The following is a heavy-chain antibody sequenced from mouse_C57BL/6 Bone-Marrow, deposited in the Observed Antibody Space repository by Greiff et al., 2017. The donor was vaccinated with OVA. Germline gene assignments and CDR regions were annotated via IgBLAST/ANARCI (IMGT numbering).Heavy chain of an antibody. CDR2: INPSSGYT. D-gene: IGHD2-1*01. V-gene: IGHV1-4*01. CDR1: GYTFTSYT. CDR3: AREDGNWFAY. Sequence: VQLQQSGAELARPGASVKMSCKASGYTFTSYTMHWVKQRPGQGLEWIGYINPSSGYTKYNQKFKDKATLTADKSSSTASMQLSSLTSEDSAVYDCAREDGNWFAYWGQGTLVTVSA. J-gene: IGHJ3*01.